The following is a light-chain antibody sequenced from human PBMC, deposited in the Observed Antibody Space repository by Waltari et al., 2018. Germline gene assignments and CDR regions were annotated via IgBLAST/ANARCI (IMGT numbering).Light chain of an antibody. CDR2: DAS. V-gene: IGKV3-11*01. Sequence: EIVLTHSPATLSLSPGERATLSCRASQSVSSYLAWYKQKPGQAPRLLIYDASNRATGIPARFSGSGSGTDFTLTISSLEPEDFAVYYCQQRSNWPPGTSGQGTKVEIK. CDR1: QSVSSY. J-gene: IGKJ1*01. CDR3: QQRSNWPPGT.